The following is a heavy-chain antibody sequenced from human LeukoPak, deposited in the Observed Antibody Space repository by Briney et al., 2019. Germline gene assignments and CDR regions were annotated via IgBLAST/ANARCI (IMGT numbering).Heavy chain of an antibody. Sequence: GGSLRLSCAASGFTFSGHWMHWVRQGPGKGLVWVSVIKTDGSHTTYADSVQGRFTISRDNAKNTLYLQMNSLTVEDTAVYYCARHGGSTVDIWGQGTMVTVSS. D-gene: IGHD3-16*01. CDR3: ARHGGSTVDI. CDR2: IKTDGSHT. J-gene: IGHJ3*02. V-gene: IGHV3-74*01. CDR1: GFTFSGHW.